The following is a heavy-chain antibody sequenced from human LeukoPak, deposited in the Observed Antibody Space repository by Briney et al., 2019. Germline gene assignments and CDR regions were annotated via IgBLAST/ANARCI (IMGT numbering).Heavy chain of an antibody. D-gene: IGHD3-22*01. Sequence: ASVKVSCKASGYTFTSYYMHWVRQAPGQGLEWMGWINPNSGGTNYAQKFQGRVTMTRDTSISTAYMELSRLRSDDTAVYYCARRGPMGYYDSSGYPPFDYWGQGTLVTVSS. J-gene: IGHJ4*02. CDR2: INPNSGGT. V-gene: IGHV1-2*02. CDR1: GYTFTSYY. CDR3: ARRGPMGYYDSSGYPPFDY.